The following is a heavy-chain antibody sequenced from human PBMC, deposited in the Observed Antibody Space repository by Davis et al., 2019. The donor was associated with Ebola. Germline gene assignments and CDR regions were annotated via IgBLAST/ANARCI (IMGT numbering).Heavy chain of an antibody. V-gene: IGHV3-48*02. D-gene: IGHD4-17*01. J-gene: IGHJ4*02. CDR1: GFTLGTYS. Sequence: GGSLRLSCATSGFTLGTYSMNWVRQAPGTGLEWVSYINSRSNTIYYADSVKGRFTISRDNAKNSLYLQMNSLRDEDTAVYYCARDKRDYGEVDYWGQGTLVTVSS. CDR2: INSRSNTI. CDR3: ARDKRDYGEVDY.